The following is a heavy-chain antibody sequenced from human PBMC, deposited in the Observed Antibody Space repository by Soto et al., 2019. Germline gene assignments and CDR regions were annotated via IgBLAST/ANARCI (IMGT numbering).Heavy chain of an antibody. J-gene: IGHJ5*02. CDR2: VHYTGST. D-gene: IGHD6-6*01. CDR3: ARLEYSSSSGS. CDR1: SGSINSFY. Sequence: SETLSLTFTVSSGSINSFYWTWIRQPPGQGLEWIGYVHYTGSTKYNPSLESRVTISAYKSISTAYLQWSSLKASDTAMYYCARLEYSSSSGSWGQGTLVTVSS. V-gene: IGHV4-59*12.